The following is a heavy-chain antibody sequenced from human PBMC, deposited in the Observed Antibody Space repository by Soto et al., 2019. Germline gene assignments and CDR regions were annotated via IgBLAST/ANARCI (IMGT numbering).Heavy chain of an antibody. V-gene: IGHV1-24*01. Sequence: ASVKVSCKVSGYTLTELAMHWVRQAPGKGLEWMGGFDREHGETIYAQKFQGRVTMTEDTSTDTAYMELSSLRSEDTADYYCATAFVGPGNYWGQGTRVTVSS. CDR3: ATAFVGPGNY. D-gene: IGHD1-26*01. J-gene: IGHJ4*02. CDR2: FDREHGET. CDR1: GYTLTELA.